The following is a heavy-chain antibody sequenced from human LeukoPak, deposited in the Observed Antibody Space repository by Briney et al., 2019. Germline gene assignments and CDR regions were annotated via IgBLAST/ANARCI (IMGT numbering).Heavy chain of an antibody. Sequence: SQTLSLTCVVTGDSVSSKNGAWNWIRQSPSRGLEWLGRTYYRSKWYNDYAESMEGRMTISQDTSKNQYSLHLNSVTPDDTAVYYCARDFGTTGWHTFDYWGQGTLVTVSS. D-gene: IGHD6-19*01. CDR2: TYYRSKWYN. J-gene: IGHJ4*02. CDR3: ARDFGTTGWHTFDY. CDR1: GDSVSSKNGA. V-gene: IGHV6-1*01.